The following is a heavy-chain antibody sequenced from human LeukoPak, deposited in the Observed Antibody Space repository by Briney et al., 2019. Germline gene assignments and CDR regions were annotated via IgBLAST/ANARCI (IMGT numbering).Heavy chain of an antibody. D-gene: IGHD3-10*01. CDR2: IYYSGST. CDR1: GGSISSYY. CDR3: ARDVPQRDYGSGSWPPNFDY. J-gene: IGHJ4*02. Sequence: SEALSLTCTVSGGSISSYYWSWIRQPPGKGLEWIGYIYYSGSTNYNPSLKSRVTISVDTSKNQFSLKLSSVTAADTAVYYCARDVPQRDYGSGSWPPNFDYWGQGTLVTVSS. V-gene: IGHV4-59*01.